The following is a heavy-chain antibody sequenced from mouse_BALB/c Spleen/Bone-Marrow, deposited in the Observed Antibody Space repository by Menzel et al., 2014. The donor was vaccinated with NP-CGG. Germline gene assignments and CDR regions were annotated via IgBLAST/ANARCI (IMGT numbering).Heavy chain of an antibody. V-gene: IGHV1S81*02. CDR3: TRSNYGYWYFDV. J-gene: IGHJ1*01. D-gene: IGHD1-1*01. CDR1: GYTFTSYY. CDR2: INPINGGT. Sequence: VQLQQSGADLVKPGASVKLSCKASGYTFTSYYMYWVRQRPGQGLEWIGAINPINGGTKISEKFKSRATLTVDKSSSTAFMQLSTLTSEDSAVYYCTRSNYGYWYFDVWGAGTTVTVSS.